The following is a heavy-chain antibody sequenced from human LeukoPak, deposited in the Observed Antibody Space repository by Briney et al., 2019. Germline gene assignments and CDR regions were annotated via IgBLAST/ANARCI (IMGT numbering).Heavy chain of an antibody. Sequence: GGSLRLSCAASGFTFSSFAMSWVRQAPGKGLEWVSAISGSGGSRYYADSVKGRFTISRDNSKNTLFLQMNSLRAEDTAVYYCAKDRSCTGSSCNVGSWGQGTMVTVSS. CDR2: ISGSGGSR. CDR3: AKDRSCTGSSCNVGS. CDR1: GFTFSSFA. J-gene: IGHJ3*01. V-gene: IGHV3-23*01. D-gene: IGHD2-2*01.